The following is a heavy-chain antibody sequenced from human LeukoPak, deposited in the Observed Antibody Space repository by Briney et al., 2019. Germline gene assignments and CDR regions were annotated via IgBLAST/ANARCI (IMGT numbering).Heavy chain of an antibody. CDR2: IYTSGST. D-gene: IGHD3-10*01. CDR3: ARGGTYYYGSGRSKAADY. CDR1: GGSISSYY. Sequence: ASETLSLTCTVSGGSISSYYWSWIRQPAGKGLEWIGRIYTSGSTNYNASLKSRVSMSVDTSKNQFSLKLSSVTAADTAVYYCARGGTYYYGSGRSKAADYWGQGTLVTVSS. J-gene: IGHJ4*02. V-gene: IGHV4-4*07.